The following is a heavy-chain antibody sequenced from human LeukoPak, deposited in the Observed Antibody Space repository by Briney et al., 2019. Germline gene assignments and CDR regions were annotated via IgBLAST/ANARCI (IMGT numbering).Heavy chain of an antibody. CDR2: ISGDGSST. D-gene: IGHD3-3*01. Sequence: QPGGSLRLSCAASASTSVDYAMHWVRQAPGKGLEWVSLISGDGSSTYYADSVKGRFTISRDNSKNSLYLQMNSLRTEDNALYYCAKDSENYDSSYMDVWGKGTTVTVSS. J-gene: IGHJ6*03. CDR1: ASTSVDYA. V-gene: IGHV3-43*02. CDR3: AKDSENYDSSYMDV.